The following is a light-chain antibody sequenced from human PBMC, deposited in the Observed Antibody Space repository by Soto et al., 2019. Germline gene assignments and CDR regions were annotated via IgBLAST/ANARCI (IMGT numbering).Light chain of an antibody. CDR2: KAS. Sequence: EIPRTQSPATLSASIGDRVTITCLASQSISSWLALYQQKPGKAPKLLIYKASILESGVPSRFSDSGSGTECSLAITWLQPEDFFTYDGQHCNTYWTFAQWINVYSK. V-gene: IGKV1-5*03. J-gene: IGKJ1*01. CDR3: QHCNTYWT. CDR1: QSISSW.